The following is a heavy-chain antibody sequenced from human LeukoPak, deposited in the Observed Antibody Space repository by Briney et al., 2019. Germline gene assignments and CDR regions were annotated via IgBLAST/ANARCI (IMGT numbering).Heavy chain of an antibody. J-gene: IGHJ4*02. CDR2: ISAYNGNT. CDR3: ATYPRKYSGSYVDY. V-gene: IGHV1-18*01. CDR1: GYTFTSYG. Sequence: GASVMVSCKASGYTFTSYGISWVRQAPGQGLEWMGWISAYNGNTNYAQKLQGRVTMTTDTSTSTAYMELRSLRSDDTAVYYCATYPRKYSGSYVDYWGQGTLVTVSS. D-gene: IGHD1-26*01.